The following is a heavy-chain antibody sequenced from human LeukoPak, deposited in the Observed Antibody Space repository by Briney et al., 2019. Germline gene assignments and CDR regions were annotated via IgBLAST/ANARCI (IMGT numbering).Heavy chain of an antibody. V-gene: IGHV3-23*01. CDR1: GFTFSSYA. J-gene: IGHJ1*01. CDR3: AKVSYYYDSSGYLEYFQH. CDR2: ISGSGGST. D-gene: IGHD3-22*01. Sequence: PGGSLRLSCAASGFTFSSYAMSWVRQAPGKGLEWVSAISGSGGSTYYADSVKGRFTISRDNSKNTLYLQMNSLRAEDTAVYYCAKVSYYYDSSGYLEYFQHWGQGTLVTVSS.